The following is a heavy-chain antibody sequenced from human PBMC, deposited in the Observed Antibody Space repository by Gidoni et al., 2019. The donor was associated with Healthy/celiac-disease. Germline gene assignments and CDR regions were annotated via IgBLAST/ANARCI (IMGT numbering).Heavy chain of an antibody. CDR2: IRSKAYGGTT. V-gene: IGHV3-49*04. CDR3: TRDLADSSGWYIRFDY. CDR1: GFTFGDYA. Sequence: EVQLVESGGGLVQPGRSLRLSCTASGFTFGDYAMGWVRQAPGKGLEWVGFIRSKAYGGTTEYAASVKGRFTISRDDSKSIAYLQMNSLKTEDTAVYYCTRDLADSSGWYIRFDYWGQGTLVTVSS. D-gene: IGHD6-19*01. J-gene: IGHJ4*02.